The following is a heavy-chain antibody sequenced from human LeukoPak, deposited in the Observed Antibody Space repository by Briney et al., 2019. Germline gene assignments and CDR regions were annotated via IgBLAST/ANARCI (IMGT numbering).Heavy chain of an antibody. V-gene: IGHV3-30-3*01. CDR1: GFTFSSYA. CDR3: ARASVGQLVNVFDY. Sequence: QTGGSLRLSCAASGFTFSSYAMSWVRQAPGKGLEWVAVISYDGSNKYYADSVKGRFTISRDNSKNTLYLQMNSLRAEDTAVYYCARASVGQLVNVFDYWGQGTLVTVSS. J-gene: IGHJ4*02. CDR2: ISYDGSNK. D-gene: IGHD6-13*01.